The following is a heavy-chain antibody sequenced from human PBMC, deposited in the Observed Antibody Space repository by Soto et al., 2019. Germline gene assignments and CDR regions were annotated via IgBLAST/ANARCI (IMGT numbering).Heavy chain of an antibody. D-gene: IGHD3-3*02. V-gene: IGHV3-48*01. CDR1: GFTFSGYS. CDR3: ARKVLGYNYYMEV. Sequence: GGSLRLSCAASGFTFSGYSMNWVRQAPGKGLEWVSYIGGSGSNIYYADSVKGRFTISRDNAKKSMWLQMDSLRAEDTAVYYCARKVLGYNYYMEVWGKGTTVTVSS. CDR2: IGGSGSNI. J-gene: IGHJ6*03.